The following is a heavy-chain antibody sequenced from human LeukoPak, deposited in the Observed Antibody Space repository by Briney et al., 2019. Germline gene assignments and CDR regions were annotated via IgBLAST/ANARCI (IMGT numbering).Heavy chain of an antibody. V-gene: IGHV3-74*01. J-gene: IGHJ4*02. D-gene: IGHD2-2*01. CDR3: ASGDGYRSSTSCYETPWRIDY. CDR2: INSDGSST. Sequence: GGSLRLSCAASGFTFSSYWMHWVRQAPGKGLVWVSRINSDGSSTSYADSVKGRFTISRDNAKNTLYLQMNSLRAEDTAVYYCASGDGYRSSTSCYETPWRIDYWGQGTLVTVSS. CDR1: GFTFSSYW.